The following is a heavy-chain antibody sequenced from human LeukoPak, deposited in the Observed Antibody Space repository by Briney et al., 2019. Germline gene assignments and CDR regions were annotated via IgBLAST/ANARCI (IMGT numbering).Heavy chain of an antibody. J-gene: IGHJ6*03. CDR1: GGSISSGSYY. CDR2: IYTSGGT. CDR3: ARDSAGVCATLYYYYMDV. V-gene: IGHV4-61*02. Sequence: SETLSLTCTVSGGSISSGSYYWSWIRQPAGKGLEWIGRIYTSGGTNYNPSLKSRVTISVDTSKNQFSLKLSSVTAADTAVYYCARDSAGVCATLYYYYMDVWGKGTTVTVSS. D-gene: IGHD2-8*01.